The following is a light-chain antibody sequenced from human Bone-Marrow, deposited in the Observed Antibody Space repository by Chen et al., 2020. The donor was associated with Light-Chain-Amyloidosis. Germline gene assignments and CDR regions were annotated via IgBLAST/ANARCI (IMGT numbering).Light chain of an antibody. CDR1: SSDVGGDNH. V-gene: IGLV2-14*01. Sequence: QSALTQPASVSGSPGQSITISSTGTSSDVGGDNHVSWYQQHPDKAPKLMIYEVTNRPSWVPDRFSGSKSDNTVSLTISGLQTEDEADYFCSSYTITNTLVFGSGTRVTVL. J-gene: IGLJ1*01. CDR2: EVT. CDR3: SSYTITNTLV.